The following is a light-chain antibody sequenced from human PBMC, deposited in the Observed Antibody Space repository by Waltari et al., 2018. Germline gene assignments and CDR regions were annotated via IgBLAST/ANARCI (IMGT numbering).Light chain of an antibody. Sequence: EIVLTQSPATLSLSPGERATLSCRASQSVTSNYLAWYQQKPGQAPRLLTYGASGRAGDIPDRFIGSGSGTDFTLTISRLEPEDFAVYYCQQYADSGIFGQGTKLEIK. CDR1: QSVTSNY. J-gene: IGKJ2*01. V-gene: IGKV3-20*01. CDR2: GAS. CDR3: QQYADSGI.